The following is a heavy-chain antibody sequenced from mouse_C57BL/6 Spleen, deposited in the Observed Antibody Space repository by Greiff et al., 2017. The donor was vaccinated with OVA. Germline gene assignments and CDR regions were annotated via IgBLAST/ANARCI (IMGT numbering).Heavy chain of an antibody. CDR1: GYTFTSYW. CDR3: ARGGTGTTNFDY. Sequence: VQLQQPGAELVKPGASVKLSCKASGYTFTSYWMHWVKQRPGQGLEWIGMIHPNSGSTNYNEKFKSKATLTVDKSSSTAYMQLSSLTSEDSAVYYCARGGTGTTNFDYWGQGTTLTVSS. D-gene: IGHD4-1*01. CDR2: IHPNSGST. V-gene: IGHV1-64*01. J-gene: IGHJ2*01.